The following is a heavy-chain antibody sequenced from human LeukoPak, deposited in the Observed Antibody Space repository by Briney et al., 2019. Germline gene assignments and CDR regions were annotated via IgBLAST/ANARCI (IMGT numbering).Heavy chain of an antibody. D-gene: IGHD3-22*01. Sequence: PSQTLSLTCTVSGGSISSGSYYWSWIRQPAGKGLEWIGRIYTSGSTTYNPSLKSRLTMSVDTSKNQFSLKLSSVAAADTAIYYCASEGRYYDSSGYEYFQHWGQGTLVTVSS. V-gene: IGHV4-61*02. CDR1: GGSISSGSYY. CDR2: IYTSGST. CDR3: ASEGRYYDSSGYEYFQH. J-gene: IGHJ1*01.